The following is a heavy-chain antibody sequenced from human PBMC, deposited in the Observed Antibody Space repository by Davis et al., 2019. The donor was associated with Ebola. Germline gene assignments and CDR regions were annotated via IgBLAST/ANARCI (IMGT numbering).Heavy chain of an antibody. D-gene: IGHD2-15*01. V-gene: IGHV3-30*02. Sequence: PAGSLTLSCAASGFTFSTYGMHWVRQAPGKGLEWVSFIRYDGTDKYNADSVKGRFTISRDNSKNTLYLQMNSLRAEDTAVYYCARGGHCSGGSCYPTPFDYWGQGTLVTVSS. CDR1: GFTFSTYG. CDR3: ARGGHCSGGSCYPTPFDY. CDR2: IRYDGTDK. J-gene: IGHJ4*02.